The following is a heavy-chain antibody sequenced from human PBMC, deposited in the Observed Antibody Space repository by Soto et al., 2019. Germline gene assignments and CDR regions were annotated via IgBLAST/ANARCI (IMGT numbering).Heavy chain of an antibody. CDR2: ISAYNGNT. CDR3: AREAAIVVVPAAMGGMDV. CDR1: GYTFTSYG. D-gene: IGHD2-2*01. V-gene: IGHV1-18*01. Sequence: QVQLVQSGAEVKKPGASVKVSCKASGYTFTSYGISWVRQAPGQGLEWMGWISAYNGNTNYAQKLQGRVTMTTDASTSTAYMELRSLRSDDTAVYYCAREAAIVVVPAAMGGMDVWCKGATVTVSS. J-gene: IGHJ6*04.